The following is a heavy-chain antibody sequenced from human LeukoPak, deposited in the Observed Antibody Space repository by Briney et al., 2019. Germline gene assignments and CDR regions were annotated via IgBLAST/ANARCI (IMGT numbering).Heavy chain of an antibody. CDR2: INPNSGGT. D-gene: IGHD3-10*01. CDR1: GYNFNDYY. CDR3: AREAGVWFGESSLYYMDV. Sequence: ASVNVSCKASGYNFNDYYIHWVRQAPGQGLEWMGWINPNSGGTNYAQKFQGRATMTRDTSISTAYMELSSLRSEDTAVYYCAREAGVWFGESSLYYMDVWGKGTTVTISS. J-gene: IGHJ6*03. V-gene: IGHV1-2*02.